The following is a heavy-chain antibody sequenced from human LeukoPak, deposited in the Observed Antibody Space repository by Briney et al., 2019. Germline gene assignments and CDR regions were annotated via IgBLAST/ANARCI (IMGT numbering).Heavy chain of an antibody. V-gene: IGHV1-2*02. D-gene: IGHD5-12*01. J-gene: IGHJ5*02. CDR2: INPNSGGT. CDR3: ARGARGYSGYEPQVWFDP. CDR1: GYTFTGYY. Sequence: VASVKVSCKASGYTFTGYYMHWVRQAPGQGLEWMGWINPNSGGTNYAQKFQGRVTMTRDTSISTAYMELSRLRSDDTAVYYCARGARGYSGYEPQVWFDPWGQGTLVTVSS.